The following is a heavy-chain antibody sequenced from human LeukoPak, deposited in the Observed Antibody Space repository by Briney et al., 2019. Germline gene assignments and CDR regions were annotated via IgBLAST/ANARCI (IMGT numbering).Heavy chain of an antibody. V-gene: IGHV3-30*02. J-gene: IGHJ4*02. Sequence: GGSLRLSCAASGFTFSIYGMHWVRQAPGKGLEWVTFIQYDGSNKYYADSVKGRFTISRDNSKNTVYLQMNSLRTEDTAVYYCARSLTMVRAYDYWGQGTLVTVSS. CDR2: IQYDGSNK. CDR3: ARSLTMVRAYDY. CDR1: GFTFSIYG. D-gene: IGHD3-10*01.